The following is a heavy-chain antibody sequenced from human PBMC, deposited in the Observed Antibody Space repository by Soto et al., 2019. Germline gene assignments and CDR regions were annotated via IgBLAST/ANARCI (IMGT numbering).Heavy chain of an antibody. CDR3: ARSQGSSTSLAIYYYYYYGMDV. CDR2: IIPIAGTG. CDR1: GGTFSSYA. J-gene: IGHJ6*02. V-gene: IGHV1-69*01. D-gene: IGHD2-2*01. Sequence: QVQLVQSGAEVKKPGSSVKVSCKASGGTFSSYAISWVRQAPGQGLEWMGGIIPIAGTGNYAQKFQGRVTITADESTSTAYMELSSLRSEDTAVYYCARSQGSSTSLAIYYYYYYGMDVWGQGTTVTVSS.